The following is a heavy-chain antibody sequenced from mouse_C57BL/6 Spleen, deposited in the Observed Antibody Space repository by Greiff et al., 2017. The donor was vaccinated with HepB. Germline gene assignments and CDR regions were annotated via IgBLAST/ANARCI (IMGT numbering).Heavy chain of an antibody. CDR1: GYAFTNYL. V-gene: IGHV1-54*01. J-gene: IGHJ2*01. CDR2: INPGSGGT. D-gene: IGHD2-12*01. CDR3: ARSGSYSHYFDY. Sequence: QVQLKESGAELVRPGTSVKVSCKASGYAFTNYLIEWVKQRPGQGLEWIGVINPGSGGTNYNEKFKGKATLTADKSSSTAYMQLSSLTSEDSAVYFCARSGSYSHYFDYWGQGTTLTVSS.